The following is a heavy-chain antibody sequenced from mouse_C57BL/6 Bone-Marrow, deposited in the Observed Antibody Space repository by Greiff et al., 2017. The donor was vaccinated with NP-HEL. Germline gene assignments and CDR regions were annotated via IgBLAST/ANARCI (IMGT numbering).Heavy chain of an antibody. D-gene: IGHD1-1*01. V-gene: IGHV1-63*01. J-gene: IGHJ4*01. CDR2: IYPGGGYT. CDR1: GYTFTNYW. CDR3: ARSHYYGSRGYAMDY. Sequence: QVQLQQSGAELVRPGTSVKMSCKASGYTFTNYWIGWAKQRPGHGLEWIGDIYPGGGYTNYNEKFKGKATLTPDKSSSTAYMQFSSLTSEDSAIYYCARSHYYGSRGYAMDYWGQGTSVTVSS.